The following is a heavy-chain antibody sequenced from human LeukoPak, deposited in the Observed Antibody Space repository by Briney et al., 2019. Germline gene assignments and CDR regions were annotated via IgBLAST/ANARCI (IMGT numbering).Heavy chain of an antibody. CDR3: ARANSATIPGVDP. CDR1: GFTVSSNY. V-gene: IGHV3-53*01. J-gene: IGHJ5*02. CDR2: IYSAGST. D-gene: IGHD1-26*01. Sequence: GGSLRLSCVVSGFTVSSNYMSWVRQAPGKGLEWVSIIYSAGSTFYADSVKGRFTVSRNNSKNTVYLQMNSLRAEDTAVYYCARANSATIPGVDPWGQGTLVTVSS.